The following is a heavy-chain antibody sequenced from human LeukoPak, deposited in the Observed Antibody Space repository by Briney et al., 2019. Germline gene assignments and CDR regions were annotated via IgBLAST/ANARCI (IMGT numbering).Heavy chain of an antibody. CDR2: INPNSGGT. Sequence: ASVKVSHKASGYTFTGYYMHWVRQAPGQGLEWMGWINPNSGGTNYAQKFQGRVTMTRDTSISTAYMELSRLRSDDTAVYYCASASPPIVVVPAAIWFDPWGQGTLVTVSS. D-gene: IGHD2-2*01. V-gene: IGHV1-2*02. CDR3: ASASPPIVVVPAAIWFDP. J-gene: IGHJ5*02. CDR1: GYTFTGYY.